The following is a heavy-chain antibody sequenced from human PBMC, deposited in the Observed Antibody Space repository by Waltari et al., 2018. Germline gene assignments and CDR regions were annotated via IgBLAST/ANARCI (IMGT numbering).Heavy chain of an antibody. CDR3: ARDTWGSNHYFEF. CDR2: SVPSFGKA. V-gene: IGHV1-69*04. J-gene: IGHJ4*02. D-gene: IGHD3-16*01. CDR1: GATFSRYA. Sequence: QVQLVQSGAEVKKPGSSVKVSCKASGATFSRYAISWVRQAPGQGLEWMGTSVPSFGKANYARKCQGRVTLTADKSTSTDYMELNSLTFEDTAIYFCARDTWGSNHYFEFWGQGTLVTVSS.